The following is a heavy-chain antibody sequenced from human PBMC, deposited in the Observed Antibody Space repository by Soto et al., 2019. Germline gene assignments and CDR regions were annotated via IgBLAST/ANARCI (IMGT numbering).Heavy chain of an antibody. J-gene: IGHJ4*02. CDR2: ILSKAGNYAT. CDR3: IRGGSPYYYDY. CDR1: GFIFSGSA. Sequence: EVQLVESGGGLVQPGGSLKLSCAASGFIFSGSAVHWVRQASGKGLEWVGRILSKAGNYATAYPASMKGRFTISRDDSENTAFLQMNSRQTEDTAVYYCIRGGSPYYYDYWGQGTLVAVSS. V-gene: IGHV3-73*01.